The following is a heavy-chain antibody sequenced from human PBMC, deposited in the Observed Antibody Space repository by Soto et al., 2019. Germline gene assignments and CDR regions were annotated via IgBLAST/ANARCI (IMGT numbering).Heavy chain of an antibody. D-gene: IGHD2-15*01. J-gene: IGHJ4*02. CDR2: IYYSGST. Sequence: SETLSLTCTVSGGSISSYYWSLIRQPPGKGLEWIGYIYYSGSTNYNPSLKSRVTISVDTSKNQFSLKLSSVTAADTAVYYCARRWGSAADYWGQGTLVTVSS. CDR3: ARRWGSAADY. CDR1: GGSISSYY. V-gene: IGHV4-59*08.